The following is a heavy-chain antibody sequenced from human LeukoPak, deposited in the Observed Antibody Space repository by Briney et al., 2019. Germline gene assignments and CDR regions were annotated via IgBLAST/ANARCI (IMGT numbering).Heavy chain of an antibody. CDR2: IIPIFGTA. V-gene: IGHV1-69*13. D-gene: IGHD1-26*01. J-gene: IGHJ5*02. CDR3: ARDYSGSSLGRSPYNWFDP. Sequence: GASVKVSCKASGGTFSSYAISWVRQAPGQGLEWMGGIIPIFGTANYAQKFQGRVTITADESTSTAYMELSSLRSEDTAVYYCARDYSGSSLGRSPYNWFDPWGQGTLVTVSS. CDR1: GGTFSSYA.